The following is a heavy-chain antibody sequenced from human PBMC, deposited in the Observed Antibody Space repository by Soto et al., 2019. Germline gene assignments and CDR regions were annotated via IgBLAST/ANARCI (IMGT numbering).Heavy chain of an antibody. CDR1: GFTFSSYS. J-gene: IGHJ3*02. CDR2: IGSSSSII. Sequence: EVQVVESGGGLVQPGGSLRLSCAASGFTFSSYSMNWVRQAPGKGLEWVSYIGSSSSIISYADSVKGRFTISGDNAKNSLYLQMNSPRAEDTAVYYCARDSQYAFDIWGQGTMVTVSS. V-gene: IGHV3-48*01. CDR3: ARDSQYAFDI.